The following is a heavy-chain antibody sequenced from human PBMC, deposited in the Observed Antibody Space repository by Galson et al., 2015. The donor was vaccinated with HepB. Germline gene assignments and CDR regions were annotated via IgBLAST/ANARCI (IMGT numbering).Heavy chain of an antibody. V-gene: IGHV1-69*13. Sequence: SVKVSCKASGGTFSDYSISWVRQAPGQGLEWMGGIIPIFGTAHYAQKFEDRVTITADESTSTTYMELSSLRSEDTAMYFCATGIDYSSSPFDCWGQGTLVTVSS. D-gene: IGHD6-6*01. CDR1: GGTFSDYS. CDR2: IIPIFGTA. J-gene: IGHJ4*02. CDR3: ATGIDYSSSPFDC.